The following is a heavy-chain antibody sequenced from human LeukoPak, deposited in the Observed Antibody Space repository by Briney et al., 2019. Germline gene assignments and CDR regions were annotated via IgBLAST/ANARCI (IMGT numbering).Heavy chain of an antibody. D-gene: IGHD6-13*01. CDR2: INHSGST. Sequence: PSETLSLTCAVYGGSFSGYYWSWIRQPPGKGLEWIGEINHSGSTNYNPSLKSRVTISVDTSKNQFSLKLSSVTAADTAVFYCARAAAPTYFFDYWGQGTLVTVSS. CDR1: GGSFSGYY. V-gene: IGHV4-34*01. CDR3: ARAAAPTYFFDY. J-gene: IGHJ4*02.